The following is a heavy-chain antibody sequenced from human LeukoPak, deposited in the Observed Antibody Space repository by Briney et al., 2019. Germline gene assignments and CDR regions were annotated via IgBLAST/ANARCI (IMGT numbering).Heavy chain of an antibody. CDR3: AKDSRWRATGYYGY. Sequence: GGSLRLSCATSGITFRNYALSWVRQAPGRGLEWVSAISGSGSTFYADSVKGRFTISRDNSKNTLYLQMNSLRAEDTAVYYCAKDSRWRATGYYGYWGQGTLVTVSS. D-gene: IGHD3-9*01. J-gene: IGHJ4*02. CDR2: ISGSGST. V-gene: IGHV3-23*01. CDR1: GITFRNYA.